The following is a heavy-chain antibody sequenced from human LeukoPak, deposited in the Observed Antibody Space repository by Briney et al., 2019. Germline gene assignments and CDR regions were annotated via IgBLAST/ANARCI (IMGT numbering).Heavy chain of an antibody. Sequence: GGSPRLSCAASGFTFSTYWLHWVRQAPGKGLVWVSRIKNDGSSTTYADSVKGRFTISRDNAKNTLYLQMNSLRAEDTAVYYCARDFGYEGNWFDPWGQGTLVTVSS. D-gene: IGHD3-16*01. CDR1: GFTFSTYW. J-gene: IGHJ5*02. V-gene: IGHV3-74*01. CDR3: ARDFGYEGNWFDP. CDR2: IKNDGSST.